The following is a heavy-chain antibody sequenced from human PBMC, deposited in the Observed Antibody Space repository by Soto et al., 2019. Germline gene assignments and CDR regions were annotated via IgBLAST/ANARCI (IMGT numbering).Heavy chain of an antibody. CDR2: MNPNSGNT. V-gene: IGHV1-8*01. CDR3: ARFIAARPGRWFDT. J-gene: IGHJ5*02. CDR1: GYTFTSYD. D-gene: IGHD6-6*01. Sequence: ASVKVSCKASGYTFTSYDINWVRQATGQGLEWMGWMNPNSGNTGYAQKFQGRVTMTRNTSISTAYMELSSLRSEDTAVYYCARFIAARPGRWFDTWGQGTLVTVSS.